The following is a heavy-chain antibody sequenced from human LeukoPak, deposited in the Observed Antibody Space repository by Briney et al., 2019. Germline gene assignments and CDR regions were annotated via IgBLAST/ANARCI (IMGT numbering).Heavy chain of an antibody. CDR1: GYSFTIYY. D-gene: IGHD4-17*01. CDR3: ARDTTVTTDPYYGMDV. Sequence: ASVKVSCKASGYSFTIYYIYWVRQAPGQGLEWMGKINPSSGSTMYTENFQGRATFTTDTSASTVYMVVSSLRSEDTAVYYCARDTTVTTDPYYGMDVWGQGTTVTVSS. V-gene: IGHV1-46*01. CDR2: INPSSGST. J-gene: IGHJ6*01.